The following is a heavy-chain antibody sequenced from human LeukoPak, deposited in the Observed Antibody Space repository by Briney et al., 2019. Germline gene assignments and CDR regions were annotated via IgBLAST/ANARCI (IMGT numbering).Heavy chain of an antibody. Sequence: SETLSLTCTVSGGSISDYYWSWIRQSPVRGLEWIGYLYYSGNTNYNPSLKSRLTTSRDMAKNQFSLKLSSVTSADTAVYHCARGEYEDLVDNWGQGTLVTVSS. D-gene: IGHD1-26*01. CDR2: LYYSGNT. V-gene: IGHV4-59*01. CDR1: GGSISDYY. J-gene: IGHJ4*02. CDR3: ARGEYEDLVDN.